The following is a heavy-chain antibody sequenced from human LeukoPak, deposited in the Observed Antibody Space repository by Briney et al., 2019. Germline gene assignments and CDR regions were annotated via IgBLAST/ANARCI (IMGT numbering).Heavy chain of an antibody. CDR3: ARGQHVDIVATIQPDY. Sequence: ASVKVSCTASGYTFTSYDINWVRQATGQGLEWMGWMNPNSGNTGYAPKFQGRVTMTRNTSISTAYMELSSLRSEDTAVYYFARGQHVDIVATIQPDYWGQGTLVTVSS. CDR2: MNPNSGNT. D-gene: IGHD5-12*01. V-gene: IGHV1-8*01. J-gene: IGHJ4*02. CDR1: GYTFTSYD.